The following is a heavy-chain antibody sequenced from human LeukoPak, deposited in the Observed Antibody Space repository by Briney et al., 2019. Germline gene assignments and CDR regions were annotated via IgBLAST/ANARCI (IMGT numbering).Heavy chain of an antibody. Sequence: SVKVSCKASGGTFSSYAISWVRQAPGQGLEWMGRIIPIPGIANYAQKFQGRVTITADKSTSTAYMELSSLRSEDTAVYYCAIQLWLLGWFDPWGQGTLVTVSS. D-gene: IGHD5-18*01. V-gene: IGHV1-69*04. J-gene: IGHJ5*02. CDR2: IIPIPGIA. CDR3: AIQLWLLGWFDP. CDR1: GGTFSSYA.